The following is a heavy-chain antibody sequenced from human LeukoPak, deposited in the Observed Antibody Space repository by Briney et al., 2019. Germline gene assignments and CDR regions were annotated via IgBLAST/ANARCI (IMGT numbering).Heavy chain of an antibody. V-gene: IGHV4-38-2*02. CDR3: VRDKGSGSYSGDSFDS. CDR2: IYYSGST. Sequence: SETLSLTCSVSGYSISSGYYWGWIRQPPGKGLEWIGSIYYSGSTYYNPSLKSRVTISVDTSKNQFSLKLSSVTAADTAVYYCVRDKGSGSYSGDSFDSWGQGTTVTVSS. D-gene: IGHD3-10*01. J-gene: IGHJ3*02. CDR1: GYSISSGYY.